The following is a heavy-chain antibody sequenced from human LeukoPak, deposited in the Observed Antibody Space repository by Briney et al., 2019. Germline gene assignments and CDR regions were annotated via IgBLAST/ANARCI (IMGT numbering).Heavy chain of an antibody. Sequence: PGRSLRLSCAASGFTFSSYAMHWVRQAPGKGLEWVAVISYDGSNKYYADSVKGRFTISRDNSKNTLYLQMNSLRAEDTAVYYCATAHENYWGQEPWSPSPQ. V-gene: IGHV3-30-3*01. CDR3: ATAHENY. CDR2: ISYDGSNK. CDR1: GFTFSSYA. J-gene: IGHJ4*01.